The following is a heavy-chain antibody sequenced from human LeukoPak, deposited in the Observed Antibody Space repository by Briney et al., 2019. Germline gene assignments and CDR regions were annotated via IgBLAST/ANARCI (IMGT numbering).Heavy chain of an antibody. CDR3: ARVGGVVVAATKMGSWFDP. CDR1: GGSFSGYY. V-gene: IGHV4-34*01. Sequence: SETLSLTCAVYGGSFSGYYWSWIRQPPGKGLEWIGEINRSGNTNYNSSLKRRVTISVDTSKNQFSLKLSSVTAADTAVYYCARVGGVVVAATKMGSWFDPWGQGTLVTVSS. J-gene: IGHJ5*02. D-gene: IGHD2-15*01. CDR2: INRSGNT.